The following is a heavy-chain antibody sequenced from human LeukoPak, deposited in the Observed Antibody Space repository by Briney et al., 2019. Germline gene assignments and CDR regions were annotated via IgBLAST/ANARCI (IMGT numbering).Heavy chain of an antibody. Sequence: SETLSLTCTVSGGSICSGDYYWSWIRQPPGKGLEWIGYIYYSGSTYYNPSLKSRVTISVDTSKNQFSLKLSSVTAADTAVYYCARDGGSGWYDWGQGTLVTVSS. CDR3: ARDGGSGWYD. V-gene: IGHV4-30-4*08. J-gene: IGHJ4*02. CDR1: GGSICSGDYY. CDR2: IYYSGST. D-gene: IGHD6-19*01.